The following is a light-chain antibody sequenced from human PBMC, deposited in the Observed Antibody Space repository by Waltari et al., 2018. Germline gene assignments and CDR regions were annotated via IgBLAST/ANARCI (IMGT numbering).Light chain of an antibody. V-gene: IGLV2-8*01. CDR3: SSYAGSNNYV. CDR1: SSDVVGYNY. Sequence: QSALTPPPSASGSPGQSVTISCTGTSSDVVGYNYAPWYQQHPGKAPKLMIYEVSKRPSGVPDRFSGSKSGNTASLTVSGLQAEDEADYYCSSYAGSNNYVFGAGTKVTVL. CDR2: EVS. J-gene: IGLJ1*01.